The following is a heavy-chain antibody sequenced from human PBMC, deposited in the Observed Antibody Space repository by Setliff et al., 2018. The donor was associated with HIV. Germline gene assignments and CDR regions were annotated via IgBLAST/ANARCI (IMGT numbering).Heavy chain of an antibody. J-gene: IGHJ6*03. Sequence: ASVKVSCKTSGYTFDAKYIHWAQQAPGQGLEWMEWINPNSGGTNYARKFQGRVTMTRDTSISTAYMELSSMRSEDTAVYYCATNPEMATINYYYYYMGVWGKVTTVTVSS. CDR1: GYTFDAKY. CDR2: INPNSGGT. D-gene: IGHD5-12*01. CDR3: ATNPEMATINYYYYYMGV. V-gene: IGHV1-2*02.